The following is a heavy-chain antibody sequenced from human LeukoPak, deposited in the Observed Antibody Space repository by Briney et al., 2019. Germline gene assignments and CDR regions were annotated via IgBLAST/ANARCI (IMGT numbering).Heavy chain of an antibody. CDR1: GFTFSSYG. Sequence: GGSLRLSCAASGFTFSSYGMHWVRQAPGKGLEWVAFIRYDGSNKYYADSVKGRFTISRDNSKNTLYLQMNSLRAEDTAVYYCAKGPKEVLFTRDHYTDVWGKGTTVTISS. V-gene: IGHV3-30*02. D-gene: IGHD3-3*01. CDR2: IRYDGSNK. J-gene: IGHJ6*03. CDR3: AKGPKEVLFTRDHYTDV.